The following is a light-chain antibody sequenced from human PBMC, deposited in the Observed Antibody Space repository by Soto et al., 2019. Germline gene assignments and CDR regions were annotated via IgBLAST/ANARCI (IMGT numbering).Light chain of an antibody. J-gene: IGLJ1*01. CDR1: SSDVGKYDR. V-gene: IGLV2-18*02. CDR3: SSYTSRSRYV. Sequence: QSALTQPPSVSGSPGQSVTISCTGTSSDVGKYDRVSWYQQPPGTAPKLIIYEVTNRPSGVPARFSGSKSGNTASRTISGLQAEDEADYYCSSYTSRSRYVFGTGTKLTVL. CDR2: EVT.